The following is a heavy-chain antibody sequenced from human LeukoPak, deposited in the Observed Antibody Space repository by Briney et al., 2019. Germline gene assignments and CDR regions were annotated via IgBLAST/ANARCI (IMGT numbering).Heavy chain of an antibody. V-gene: IGHV5-51*01. CDR3: ARPVRYCSGGSCPLFY. Sequence: GESLKISCKGSGYSFTSYWIGWVRQMPGKGLEWMGIIYPGDSDTRYSPSFQGQVTISADESISTAYLQWSSLKASDTAMYYCARPVRYCSGGSCPLFYWGQGTLVTVSS. CDR2: IYPGDSDT. D-gene: IGHD2-15*01. J-gene: IGHJ4*02. CDR1: GYSFTSYW.